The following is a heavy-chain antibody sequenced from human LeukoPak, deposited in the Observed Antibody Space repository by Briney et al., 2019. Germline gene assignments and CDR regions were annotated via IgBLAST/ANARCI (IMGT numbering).Heavy chain of an antibody. CDR1: GGSISSYY. Sequence: SETLSLTCTVPGGSISSYYWSWIRQPPGKGLEWIGYIYYSGSTNYNPSLKSRVTISVDTSKNQFSLKLSSVTAADTAVYYCARLGGYYYDSSGPWGQGTLVTVSS. CDR3: ARLGGYYYDSSGP. D-gene: IGHD3-22*01. CDR2: IYYSGST. J-gene: IGHJ5*02. V-gene: IGHV4-59*01.